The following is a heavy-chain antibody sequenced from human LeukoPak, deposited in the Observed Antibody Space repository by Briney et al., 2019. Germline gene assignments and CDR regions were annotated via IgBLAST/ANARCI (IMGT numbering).Heavy chain of an antibody. J-gene: IGHJ4*02. D-gene: IGHD3-9*01. Sequence: ASVKVSCKASGYTFTGYYMHWVRQAPGQGLEWMGWINPKSGGTNYAQKFQGRVTMTRDTSISTAYMELRSLRSDDTAVYYCARAALRYFDWLLSLEDYWGQGTLVTVSS. CDR2: INPKSGGT. V-gene: IGHV1-2*02. CDR3: ARAALRYFDWLLSLEDY. CDR1: GYTFTGYY.